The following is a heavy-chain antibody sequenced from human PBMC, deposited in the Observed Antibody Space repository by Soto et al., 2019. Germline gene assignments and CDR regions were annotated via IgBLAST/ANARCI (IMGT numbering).Heavy chain of an antibody. CDR2: ISSGSTTI. V-gene: IGHV3-48*01. CDR1: GFSFSSYT. D-gene: IGHD2-15*01. J-gene: IGHJ4*02. CDR3: ARDREYCSSGHCYETGSDY. Sequence: PGGSLRLSCVASGFSFSSYTMHWVRQAPGRGLEWVSDISSGSTTISYTDSVKGRFTVSRDNAKNSVYLQMNSLRAEDTAVYYCARDREYCSSGHCYETGSDYWGKGTLVTVSS.